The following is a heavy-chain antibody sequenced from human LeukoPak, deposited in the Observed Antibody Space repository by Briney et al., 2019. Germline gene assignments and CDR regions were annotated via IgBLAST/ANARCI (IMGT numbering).Heavy chain of an antibody. CDR2: ISSSSSYI. V-gene: IGHV3-21*01. CDR3: ARDGPYSYYFDY. CDR1: GFTFSSYS. D-gene: IGHD2-21*01. Sequence: PGGSLRLSCAASGFTFSSYSMTWVRQAPGKGLEWVSSISSSSSYIYYADSVKGRFTIPRDNAKNSLYLQMNSLRAEDTAVYYCARDGPYSYYFDYWGQGTLVTVSS. J-gene: IGHJ4*02.